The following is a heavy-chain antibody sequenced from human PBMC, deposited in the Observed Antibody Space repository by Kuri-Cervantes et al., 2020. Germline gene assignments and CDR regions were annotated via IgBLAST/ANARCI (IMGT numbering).Heavy chain of an antibody. J-gene: IGHJ5*02. CDR3: ARTYSSSWFAGSNWFDP. D-gene: IGHD6-13*01. V-gene: IGHV4-59*01. CDR1: GGSISSYY. CDR2: IYYSGST. Sequence: SETLSLPCTVPGGSISSYYWSWIRQPPGKGLEWIGYIYYSGSTNYNPSLKSRVTISVDTSKNQFSLKLSSVTAADTAVYYCARTYSSSWFAGSNWFDPWGQGTLVTVSS.